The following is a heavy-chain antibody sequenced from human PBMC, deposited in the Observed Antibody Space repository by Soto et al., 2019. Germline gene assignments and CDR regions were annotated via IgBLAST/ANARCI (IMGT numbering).Heavy chain of an antibody. Sequence: SETLSLTCAVYGGSFSGYYWSWIRQPPGKGLEWIGEINHSGSTNYNPSLKSRVTISVDTSKNQFSLKLSSVTAADTAVYYCARGYRRSTTVTTRFDYWGQGTLVTVSS. CDR3: ARGYRRSTTVTTRFDY. CDR2: INHSGST. V-gene: IGHV4-34*01. CDR1: GGSFSGYY. D-gene: IGHD4-4*01. J-gene: IGHJ4*02.